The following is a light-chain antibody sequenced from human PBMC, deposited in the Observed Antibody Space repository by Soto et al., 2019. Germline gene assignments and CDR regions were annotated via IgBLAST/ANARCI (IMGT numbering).Light chain of an antibody. J-gene: IGKJ1*01. V-gene: IGKV3-11*01. CDR3: QQRSNLPPWT. CDR1: QSVSSY. Sequence: EIVLTQSPATLSLSPGERATLSCRASQSVSSYLAWYQQKPGQAPRLLIYDASNRATGIPARFSGSGSGTDFTLTISSLEPEDFAVYYCQQRSNLPPWTFGQGTKVDI. CDR2: DAS.